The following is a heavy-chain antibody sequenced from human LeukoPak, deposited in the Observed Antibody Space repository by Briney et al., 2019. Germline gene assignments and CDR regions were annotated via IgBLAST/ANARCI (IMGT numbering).Heavy chain of an antibody. V-gene: IGHV4-30-2*01. CDR3: ARGPREYYDSSGYYYPFDY. Sequence: PSETLSLTCAVSGGSISSGGYSWSWIRQPPGKGLEWIGYIYHSGSTYYNPSLKSRVTISVGRSKNQFSLKLSSVTAADTAVYYCARGPREYYDSSGYYYPFDYWGQGTLVTVSS. CDR2: IYHSGST. J-gene: IGHJ4*02. CDR1: GGSISSGGYS. D-gene: IGHD3-22*01.